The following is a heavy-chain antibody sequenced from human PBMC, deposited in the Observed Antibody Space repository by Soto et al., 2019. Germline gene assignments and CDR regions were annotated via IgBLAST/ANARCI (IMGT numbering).Heavy chain of an antibody. D-gene: IGHD6-13*01. Sequence: PSETLSLTCTVSGGSISSYYWSWIRQPPGKGLEWIGYIYYSGSTNYNPSLKSRVTISVDTSKNQFSLKLSSVTAADTAVYYCARRVQERIAAAPDHFDYWGQGTLVTVSS. CDR1: GGSISSYY. V-gene: IGHV4-59*08. CDR2: IYYSGST. CDR3: ARRVQERIAAAPDHFDY. J-gene: IGHJ4*02.